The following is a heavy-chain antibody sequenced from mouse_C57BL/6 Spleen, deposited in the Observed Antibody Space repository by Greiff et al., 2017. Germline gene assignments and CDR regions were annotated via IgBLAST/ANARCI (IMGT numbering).Heavy chain of an antibody. CDR3: AGTTVVAHWYFDV. CDR2: ISSGSSTI. CDR1: GFTFSDYG. J-gene: IGHJ1*03. Sequence: EVMLVESGGGLVKPGGSLKLSCAASGFTFSDYGMHWVRQAPEKGLEWVAYISSGSSTIYYADTVKGRFTISSDNAKNTLFLQMTSLRSEDTAMYYCAGTTVVAHWYFDVWGTGTTVTVSS. V-gene: IGHV5-17*01. D-gene: IGHD1-1*01.